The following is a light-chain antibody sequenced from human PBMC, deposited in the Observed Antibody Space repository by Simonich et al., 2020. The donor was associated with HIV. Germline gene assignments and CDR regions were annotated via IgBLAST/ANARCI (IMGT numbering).Light chain of an antibody. V-gene: IGLV2-14*03. CDR1: SSDVGGYNF. CDR2: DVS. J-gene: IGLJ2*01. CDR3: TSYTSSSTLV. Sequence: QSALTQPASVSGSPGQSITISCTGNSSDVGGYNFVSWYQQHPVKAPKLMIYDVSEPPSGVSNRFSGSKSGNTASLTISGLQAEDEADYYCTSYTSSSTLVFGGGTKLTVL.